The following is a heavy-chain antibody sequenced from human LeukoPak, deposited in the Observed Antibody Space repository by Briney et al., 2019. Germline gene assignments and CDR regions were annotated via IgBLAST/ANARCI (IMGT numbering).Heavy chain of an antibody. J-gene: IGHJ4*02. Sequence: PGGSLGLSCAASGFTFSSYAMHWVRQAPGEGLEYVSAISSTGGSTYYANSVKGRFTISRDNSKNTLYLQVGSLRAEDMAVYYCARDLYGDTSLVPGYWGQGTLVTVSS. CDR2: ISSTGGST. CDR3: ARDLYGDTSLVPGY. V-gene: IGHV3-64*01. D-gene: IGHD5-18*01. CDR1: GFTFSSYA.